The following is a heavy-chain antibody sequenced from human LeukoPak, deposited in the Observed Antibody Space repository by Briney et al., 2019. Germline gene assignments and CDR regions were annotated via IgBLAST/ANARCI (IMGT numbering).Heavy chain of an antibody. CDR1: GYTFTSYG. D-gene: IGHD2-2*02. Sequence: GASVKVSCKASGYTFTSYGISWVRQAPGQGLEWMGWINAYNGNTNYAQRLQGRVTMTTDTSTSTAYMELRSLRSGDTAVYYCARESSRYCSSTSCYTEDYWGQGTLVTVSS. CDR3: ARESSRYCSSTSCYTEDY. CDR2: INAYNGNT. J-gene: IGHJ4*02. V-gene: IGHV1-18*01.